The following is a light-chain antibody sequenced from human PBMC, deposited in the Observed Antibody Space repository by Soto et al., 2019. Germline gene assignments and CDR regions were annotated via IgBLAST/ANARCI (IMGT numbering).Light chain of an antibody. Sequence: EIVMTQSPATLSVSPWDRATLSCRASQSVTSNLAWYQQKPGQAPGLLIYGASVTANGVPARFSASGSGTEFTLTISSLHLEDVAVYYCQHYVSWPPEAFGQGTKVDIK. J-gene: IGKJ1*01. V-gene: IGKV3-15*01. CDR3: QHYVSWPPEA. CDR1: QSVTSN. CDR2: GAS.